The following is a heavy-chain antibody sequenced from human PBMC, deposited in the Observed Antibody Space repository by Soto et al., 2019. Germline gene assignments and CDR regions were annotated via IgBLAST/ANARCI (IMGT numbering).Heavy chain of an antibody. J-gene: IGHJ4*02. D-gene: IGHD5-18*01. CDR2: ISGYNGNT. CDR1: GYSFTTYG. V-gene: IGHV1-18*01. CDR3: ARDGLSSEYTYGFYY. Sequence: ASVKVSCKASGYSFTTYGITWVRQAPGQGLEWMGWISGYNGNTNYAQKFQGRVSMTTDTSTSTVYMELRSLRSDDTAVYYCARDGLSSEYTYGFYYWGQGTLVTVSS.